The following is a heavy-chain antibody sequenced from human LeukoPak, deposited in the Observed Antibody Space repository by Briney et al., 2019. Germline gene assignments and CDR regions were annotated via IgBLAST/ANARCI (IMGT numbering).Heavy chain of an antibody. CDR3: ARTLIEYSVSSCYFDY. V-gene: IGHV3-30*19. J-gene: IGHJ4*02. CDR1: GFTVSSYG. D-gene: IGHD6-6*01. Sequence: GGSLRLSCAASGFTVSSYGMHWVRQAPGKGLEWVAVISYDGSNKKYADSVKGRFTISRDNSKNTLYLQMNSLRAEDTAVYYCARTLIEYSVSSCYFDYWGQGTLVTVSS. CDR2: ISYDGSNK.